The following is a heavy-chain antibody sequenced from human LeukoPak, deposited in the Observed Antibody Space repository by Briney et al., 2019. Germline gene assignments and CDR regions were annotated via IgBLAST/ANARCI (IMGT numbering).Heavy chain of an antibody. CDR3: ATDRDGYNYYFDS. J-gene: IGHJ4*02. CDR2: FDPEDGER. V-gene: IGHV1-24*01. CDR1: GYSLTEIS. Sequence: ASVKVSCKVSGYSLTEISMHWVRQAPGKGLEWMGGFDPEDGERMSAQKFQGRVTMTEDTSTDTAYMELGSLRPEDTAVYYCATDRDGYNYYFDSWGQGTLVTVSS. D-gene: IGHD5-24*01.